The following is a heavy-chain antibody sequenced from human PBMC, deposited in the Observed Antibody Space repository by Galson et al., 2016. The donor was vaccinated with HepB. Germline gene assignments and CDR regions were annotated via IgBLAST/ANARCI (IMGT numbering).Heavy chain of an antibody. CDR1: GYSSTGYY. CDR3: GSTWYHYYYGLDV. CDR2: INPNSGGT. Sequence: SCKASGYSSTGYYMHWVRQAPGQGLEWMGWINPNSGGTNYAQKFQGRATMTRDTSISTVYMELSRLTSDDTAVYYCGSTWYHYYYGLDVWGQGTTVTVSS. D-gene: IGHD6-13*01. J-gene: IGHJ6*02. V-gene: IGHV1-2*02.